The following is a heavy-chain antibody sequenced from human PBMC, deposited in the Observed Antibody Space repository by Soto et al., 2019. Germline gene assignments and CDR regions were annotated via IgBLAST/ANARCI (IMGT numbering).Heavy chain of an antibody. V-gene: IGHV4-59*01. CDR1: GGSISSYY. CDR3: ASGVDYFDY. D-gene: IGHD2-8*01. J-gene: IGHJ4*02. CDR2: IYYSGST. Sequence: QVQLQESGPGLVKPSETLSLTCTVSGGSISSYYWSWIRQPPGKGLEWIGYIYYSGSTNYNPSLKGRVTISVDTYRYQCSLTLSSVTAADTAVDYCASGVDYFDYWGQGSLVTVSS.